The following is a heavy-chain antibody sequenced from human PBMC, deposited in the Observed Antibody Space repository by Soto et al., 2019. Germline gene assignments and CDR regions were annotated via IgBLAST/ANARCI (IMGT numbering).Heavy chain of an antibody. J-gene: IGHJ3*02. Sequence: GASVKVSCKASGYTFTGYYMHWVRQAPGQGLEWMGWINPNSGGTNYAQKFQGWVTMTRDTSISTAYMELSRLRSDDTAVYYCARVARTSLAAAGTGHAFDIWGQGTMVTVSS. CDR1: GYTFTGYY. D-gene: IGHD6-13*01. CDR2: INPNSGGT. CDR3: ARVARTSLAAAGTGHAFDI. V-gene: IGHV1-2*04.